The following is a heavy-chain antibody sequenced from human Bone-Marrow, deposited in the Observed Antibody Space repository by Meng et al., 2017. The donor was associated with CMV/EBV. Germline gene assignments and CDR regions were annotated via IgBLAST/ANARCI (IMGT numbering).Heavy chain of an antibody. CDR1: GFTSSSYA. J-gene: IGHJ6*02. CDR3: ARYVAAAAPYYYYGMDV. CDR2: ISYDGSNK. D-gene: IGHD6-13*01. Sequence: GGSLRLSCAASGFTSSSYAMHWVRQAPGKGLEWVAVISYDGSNKYYADSVKGRFTISRDNSKNSLYLQMNSLRAEDTAVYYCARYVAAAAPYYYYGMDVWGQGTTVTVSS. V-gene: IGHV3-30-3*01.